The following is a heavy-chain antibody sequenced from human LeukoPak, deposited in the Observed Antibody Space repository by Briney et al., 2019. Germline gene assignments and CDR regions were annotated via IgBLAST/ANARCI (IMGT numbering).Heavy chain of an antibody. CDR2: ISYDGSNK. Sequence: PGRSLRLSCAASGFIFTSFAMHWVRQAPGKGLEWVAIISYDGSNKYYVDSVKGRFTISRDNSKYTLYLQVNSLRAEDTAVYYCARGSYNGPGTHYDFAFYWGQGTLVTVSS. D-gene: IGHD3-10*01. V-gene: IGHV3-30-3*01. CDR3: ARGSYNGPGTHYDFAFY. J-gene: IGHJ4*02. CDR1: GFIFTSFA.